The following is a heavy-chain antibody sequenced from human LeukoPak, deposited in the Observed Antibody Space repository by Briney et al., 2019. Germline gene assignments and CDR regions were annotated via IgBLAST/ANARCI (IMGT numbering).Heavy chain of an antibody. CDR3: ARGHYDSSGYYHLDY. J-gene: IGHJ4*02. V-gene: IGHV4-31*03. CDR2: IYNRGSTA. CDR1: GGSISSGVYY. D-gene: IGHD3-22*01. Sequence: PSETLSLTCTVSGGSISSGVYYWSWIRQHPGKALEWIGYIYNRGSTAYYSASLKSRINISADTSKNQFSLKLSSVTDADTAVYHCARGHYDSSGYYHLDYWGQGTLVTVSS.